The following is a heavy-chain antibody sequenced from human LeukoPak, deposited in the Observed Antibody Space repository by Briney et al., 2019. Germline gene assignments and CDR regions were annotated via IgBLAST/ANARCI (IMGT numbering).Heavy chain of an antibody. V-gene: IGHV4-31*03. CDR1: GGSISSGGYY. J-gene: IGHJ4*02. D-gene: IGHD5-12*01. Sequence: PSETLSLTCTVSGGSISSGGYYWSWIRQHPGKGLEWIGYIYYSGSTYYNPSLKSRVTISVDTSKNQFSLKLSSVTAADTAVYYCAGGDSGYDPYFDYWGQGTLVTVSS. CDR2: IYYSGST. CDR3: AGGDSGYDPYFDY.